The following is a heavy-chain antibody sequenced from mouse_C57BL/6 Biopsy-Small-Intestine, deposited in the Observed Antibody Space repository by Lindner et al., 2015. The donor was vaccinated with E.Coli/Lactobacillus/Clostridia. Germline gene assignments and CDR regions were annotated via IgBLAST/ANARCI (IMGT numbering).Heavy chain of an antibody. J-gene: IGHJ3*01. CDR2: INPYSGGT. V-gene: IGHV1-39*01. Sequence: VQLQESGTELVKPGTSVNISCKASGYSFTGYNMNWVKQSHGKSPEWIGNINPYSGGTNYNQKFMGKATLTVDKSSSTAYMQLISLTSEDSAVYYCAREVFAYWGQGTLVTVSA. CDR1: GYSFTGYN. CDR3: AREVFAY.